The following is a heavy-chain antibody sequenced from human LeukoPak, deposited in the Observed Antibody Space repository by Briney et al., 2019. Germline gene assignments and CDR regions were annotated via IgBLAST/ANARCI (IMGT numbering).Heavy chain of an antibody. D-gene: IGHD3-22*01. CDR3: ARDSAYYYYDSRPEFDY. CDR2: ISAYNGNT. V-gene: IGHV1-18*01. J-gene: IGHJ4*02. CDR1: GYTVTSYG. Sequence: ASVNVSCKASGYTVTSYGISWVRQAPGQGLEWLGWISAYNGNTNYAQKLHGRVTMTTDTSTSTAYMELRSLRSDDTAVYYCARDSAYYYYDSRPEFDYWGQGTLVTVSS.